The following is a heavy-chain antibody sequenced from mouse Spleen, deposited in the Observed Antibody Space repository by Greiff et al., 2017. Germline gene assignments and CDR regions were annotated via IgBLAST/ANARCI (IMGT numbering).Heavy chain of an antibody. D-gene: IGHD2-4*01. V-gene: IGHV1-16*01. CDR2: INLFNGIT. Sequence: VQLQQSGPKVVNAGASVKLSCKSSGYSFSRYKMECVKQSHVKSLEWIEHINLFNGITNYNGNFKSKATLTVDISSSTAYMELSRLTSEDSEVYYCARRGDYDVGVRFAYWGQGTLVTVSA. CDR3: ARRGDYDVGVRFAY. CDR1: GYSFSRYK. J-gene: IGHJ3*01.